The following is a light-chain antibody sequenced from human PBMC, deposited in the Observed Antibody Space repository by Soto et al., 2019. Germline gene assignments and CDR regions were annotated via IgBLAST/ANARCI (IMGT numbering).Light chain of an antibody. V-gene: IGKV3-20*01. Sequence: ENVLTQSPGTLSFSPGERVTLSCRASQSVSSSYLAWYQQKSGQAPRLLVYVASIRAIGIPDRFSDSGSGPDFTLTISGQEPEDFAVYYCQQYGSSYTFGQGTNLEI. CDR3: QQYGSSYT. CDR2: VAS. CDR1: QSVSSSY. J-gene: IGKJ2*01.